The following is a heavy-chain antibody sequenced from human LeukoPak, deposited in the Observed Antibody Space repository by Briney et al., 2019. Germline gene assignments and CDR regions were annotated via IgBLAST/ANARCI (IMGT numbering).Heavy chain of an antibody. CDR1: GFTFGAYT. J-gene: IGHJ4*02. D-gene: IGHD2-15*01. CDR3: ARDPKYCSGISCYSFDN. CDR2: IISSSSYI. V-gene: IGHV3-21*01. Sequence: KTGGSLRLSCAASGFTFGAYTMNWVRQAPGKGLEWVSSIISSSSYIYYADSVKGRFTISRDNATKSLYLQMNSLRAEDTALYYCARDPKYCSGISCYSFDNWGQGTLVTVSS.